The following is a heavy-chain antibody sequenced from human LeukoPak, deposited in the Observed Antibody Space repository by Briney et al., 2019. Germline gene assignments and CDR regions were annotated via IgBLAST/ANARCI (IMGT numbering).Heavy chain of an antibody. J-gene: IGHJ6*04. D-gene: IGHD3-3*01. Sequence: SETLSLTCTVSGGSISSNYWSWIRQPAGKGLEWIGRIYTSVSTNYNPSLKSRVTISVDTSKNQFSLKLSSVTAADTAVYYCASLGTIFGVVIVWGKGTTVTVSS. V-gene: IGHV4-4*07. CDR1: GGSISSNY. CDR3: ASLGTIFGVVIV. CDR2: IYTSVST.